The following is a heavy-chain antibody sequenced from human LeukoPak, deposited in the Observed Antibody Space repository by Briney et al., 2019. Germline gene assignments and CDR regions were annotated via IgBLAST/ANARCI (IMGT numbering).Heavy chain of an antibody. J-gene: IGHJ6*03. CDR2: IYYSGIT. V-gene: IGHV4-39*07. Sequence: SETLSLTCTVSGGSIRSSSYYWGWIRQPPGKGLEWIGTIYYSGITYYNPSLKSRVTISVDTSKNQFSLKLSSVTAADTAVYYCARGLYSSSWYYYYMDVWGKGTTVTVSS. D-gene: IGHD6-13*01. CDR1: GGSIRSSSYY. CDR3: ARGLYSSSWYYYYMDV.